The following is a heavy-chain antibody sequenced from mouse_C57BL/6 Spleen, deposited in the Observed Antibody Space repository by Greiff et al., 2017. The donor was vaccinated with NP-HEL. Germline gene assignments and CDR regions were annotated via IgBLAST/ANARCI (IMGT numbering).Heavy chain of an antibody. V-gene: IGHV14-4*01. Sequence: EVQLQQSGAELVRPGASVKLSCTASGFNIKDDYMHWVKQRPEQGLEWIGWIDPENGDTEYASKFQGKATITADTSSNTAYLQLSSLTSEDTAVYYCTTGEDYDWADWGQGTLVTVSA. D-gene: IGHD2-4*01. CDR3: TTGEDYDWAD. CDR1: GFNIKDDY. CDR2: IDPENGDT. J-gene: IGHJ3*01.